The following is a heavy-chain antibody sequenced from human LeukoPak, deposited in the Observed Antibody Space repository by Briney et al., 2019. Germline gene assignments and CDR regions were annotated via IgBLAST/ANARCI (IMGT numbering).Heavy chain of an antibody. D-gene: IGHD1-26*01. CDR2: IYHSGST. J-gene: IGHJ3*02. CDR1: GGSISSGGYS. Sequence: PSETLSLTRTVSGGSISSGGYSWSWIRQPPGKGLGWIGYIYHSGSTYYNPSLKSRVTISVDRSKNQFSLKLSSVTAADTAVYYCARDRGSHDAFDIWGQGTMVTVSS. V-gene: IGHV4-30-2*01. CDR3: ARDRGSHDAFDI.